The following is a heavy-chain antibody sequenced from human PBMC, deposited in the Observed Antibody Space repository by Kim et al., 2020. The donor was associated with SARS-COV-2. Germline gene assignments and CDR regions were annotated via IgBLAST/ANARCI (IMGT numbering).Heavy chain of an antibody. CDR3: AKDIWGQLAGGYFDL. CDR1: GFTFSSYA. V-gene: IGHV3-23*01. CDR2: ISGSGGST. D-gene: IGHD3-16*01. Sequence: GGSLRLSCAASGFTFSSYAMSWVRQAPGKGLEWVSAISGSGGSTYYADSVKGRFTISRDNSKNTLYLQMNSLRAEDTAVYYCAKDIWGQLAGGYFDLWGRGTLVTVSS. J-gene: IGHJ2*01.